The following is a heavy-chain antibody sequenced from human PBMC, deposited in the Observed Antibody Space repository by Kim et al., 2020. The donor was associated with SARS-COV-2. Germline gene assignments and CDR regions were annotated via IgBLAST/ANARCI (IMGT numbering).Heavy chain of an antibody. CDR2: IKSKTDGGTT. CDR1: GFTFSNAW. J-gene: IGHJ3*02. CDR3: TTVVMIVVVIPSGAFDI. V-gene: IGHV3-15*01. D-gene: IGHD3-22*01. Sequence: GGSLRLSCAASGFTFSNAWMSWVRQAPGKGLEWVGRIKSKTDGGTTDYAAPVKGRFTISRDDSKNTLYLQMNSLKTEDTAVYYCTTVVMIVVVIPSGAFDIWGQGTMVTVSS.